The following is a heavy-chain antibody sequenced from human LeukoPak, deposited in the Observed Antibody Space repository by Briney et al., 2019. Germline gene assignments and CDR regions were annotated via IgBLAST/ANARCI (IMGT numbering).Heavy chain of an antibody. V-gene: IGHV1-69*13. CDR1: GGTFSSYA. J-gene: IGHJ4*02. CDR2: IIPIFGTA. Sequence: GASVKVSCKASGGTFSSYAISWVRQAPGQGLEWMGGIIPIFGTANYAQKFQGRVTITADESTSTAYMELSSLRSEDTAVYYCASSVLRFLEWLYTFDYWGQGTLVTVSS. CDR3: ASSVLRFLEWLYTFDY. D-gene: IGHD3-3*01.